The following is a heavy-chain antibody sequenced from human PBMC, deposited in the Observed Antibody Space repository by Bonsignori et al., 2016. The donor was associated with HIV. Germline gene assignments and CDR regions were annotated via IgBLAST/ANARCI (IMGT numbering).Heavy chain of an antibody. CDR1: GGSISSYY. CDR3: AREAGWGGWFDP. CDR2: IYYSGST. Sequence: SETLSLTCTVSGGSISSYYWSWIRQPPGKGLEWIGYIYYSGSTNYNPSLKSRVTISVDTSKNQFSLKLSSVTAADTAVYYCAREAGWGGWFDPWGQGTLVTVSS. J-gene: IGHJ5*02. V-gene: IGHV4-59*01. D-gene: IGHD2-21*01.